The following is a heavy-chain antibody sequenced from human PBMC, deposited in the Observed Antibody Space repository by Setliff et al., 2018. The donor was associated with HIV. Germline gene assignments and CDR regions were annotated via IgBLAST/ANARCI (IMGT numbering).Heavy chain of an antibody. CDR1: GYTFTDYY. D-gene: IGHD1-26*01. CDR3: ATDPSDGARWQQIDY. Sequence: ASVKVSCKASGYTFTDYYIHWVRQAPGQGLEWMGWIYPNTGGTNYAQKFQGRVTMTEDTSTDTAYMELSSLRSEDTAVYYCATDPSDGARWQQIDYWGQGTLVTVSS. J-gene: IGHJ4*02. CDR2: IYPNTGGT. V-gene: IGHV1-2*02.